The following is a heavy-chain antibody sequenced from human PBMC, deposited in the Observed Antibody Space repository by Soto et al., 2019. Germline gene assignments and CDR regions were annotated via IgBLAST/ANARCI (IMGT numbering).Heavy chain of an antibody. J-gene: IGHJ2*01. CDR1: GYTLTRYG. V-gene: IGHV1-18*01. D-gene: IGHD1-20*01. Sequence: QVHLVQSGAEVKKPGASVKVSCKASGYTLTRYGITWVRQAPGQGLEWMGSISAYNANTNYAQKLQGRLTMTTDTSTSTAYMELRSLTSDDPAVYYCAREVFRYFALWGRGTLVSVSS. CDR2: ISAYNANT. CDR3: AREVFRYFAL.